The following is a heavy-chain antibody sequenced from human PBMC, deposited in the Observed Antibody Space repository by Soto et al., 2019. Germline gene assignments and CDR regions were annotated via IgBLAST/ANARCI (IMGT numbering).Heavy chain of an antibody. CDR2: ISGSGGST. Sequence: GSLRLSCAASGFTFSSYAMSWVRQAPGKGLEWVSAISGSGGSTYYADSVKGRFTISRDNSKNTLYLQMNSLRAEDTAVYYCAKDRRQWLGSIEYVQHWGQGTLVTVSS. D-gene: IGHD6-19*01. CDR3: AKDRRQWLGSIEYVQH. V-gene: IGHV3-23*01. J-gene: IGHJ1*01. CDR1: GFTFSSYA.